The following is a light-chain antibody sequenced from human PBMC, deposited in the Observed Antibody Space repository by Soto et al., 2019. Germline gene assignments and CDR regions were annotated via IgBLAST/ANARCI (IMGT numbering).Light chain of an antibody. J-gene: IGLJ3*02. CDR2: EVS. Sequence: QSALTQPASVSGSPGQSITISCTGTSSDVGGYNYVSWYQQHPGKAPQLMIYEVSNRPSGVSNRFSGSKSGNTASLTISGLQAEDDGDYYCSSYTTTTWVFGGGTKLTVL. V-gene: IGLV2-14*01. CDR1: SSDVGGYNY. CDR3: SSYTTTTWV.